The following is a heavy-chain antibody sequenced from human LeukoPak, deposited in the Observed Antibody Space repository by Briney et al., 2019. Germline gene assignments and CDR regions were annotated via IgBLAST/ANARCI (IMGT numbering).Heavy chain of an antibody. V-gene: IGHV4-34*01. D-gene: IGHD5-18*01. CDR1: GGPFSGYY. Sequence: SETLSPTCAVCGGPFSGYYWSWIRQPPGKGLEWIGEINHSGSTNYNPSLKSRVTISVDTSKNQFSLKLSSVTAADTAVYYCARDAGYSYGYSDYWGQGTLVTVSS. CDR3: ARDAGYSYGYSDY. CDR2: INHSGST. J-gene: IGHJ4*02.